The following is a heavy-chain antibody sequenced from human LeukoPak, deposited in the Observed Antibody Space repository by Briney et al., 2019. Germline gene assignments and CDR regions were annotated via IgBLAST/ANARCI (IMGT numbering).Heavy chain of an antibody. CDR3: ARGNYCSSTSCYMFDY. CDR2: ISYDGSNK. J-gene: IGHJ4*02. V-gene: IGHV3-30*03. Sequence: GSLRLSCAASGFTFSSYSMNWVRQAPGKGLEWVAVISYDGSNKYYADSVKGRFTISRDNSKNTLYLQMNSLRAEDTAVYYCARGNYCSSTSCYMFDYWGQGTLVTVSS. D-gene: IGHD2-2*02. CDR1: GFTFSSYS.